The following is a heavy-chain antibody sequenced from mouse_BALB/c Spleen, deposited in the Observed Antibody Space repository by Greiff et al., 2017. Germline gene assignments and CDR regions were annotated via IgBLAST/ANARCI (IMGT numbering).Heavy chain of an antibody. Sequence: VQLLQSGAELVKPGASVKFSCTASGFNFKDTYLPWVKQSPEQGLEWIGRIDPANGNTKYDPTFQGKATITADTSSNTAYLQLSSLTSEDTAVYYCASYDGYFDYWGEGTTLTVAA. V-gene: IGHV14-3*02. J-gene: IGHJ2*01. CDR2: IDPANGNT. D-gene: IGHD2-12*01. CDR3: ASYDGYFDY. CDR1: GFNFKDTY.